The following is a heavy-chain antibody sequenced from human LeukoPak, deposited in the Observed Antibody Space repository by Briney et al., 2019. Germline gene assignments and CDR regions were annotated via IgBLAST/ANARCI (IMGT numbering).Heavy chain of an antibody. CDR1: GFTFSSYA. J-gene: IGHJ1*01. D-gene: IGHD4-17*01. V-gene: IGHV3-64*01. Sequence: GGSLRLSCAASGFTFSSYAMHWIRQAPGKGLEYVSAVSKNGDSTFHAISVKGRFTISRDNSKNTLYLQMGSLRPEDMAVYYCARMDYSDQFFQHWGQGSLVTVSS. CDR3: ARMDYSDQFFQH. CDR2: VSKNGDST.